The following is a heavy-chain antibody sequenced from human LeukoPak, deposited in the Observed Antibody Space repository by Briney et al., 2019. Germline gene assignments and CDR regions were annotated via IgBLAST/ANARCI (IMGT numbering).Heavy chain of an antibody. CDR2: IYTSGST. CDR1: GGSISTYY. CDR3: ARGTVPKAFDI. V-gene: IGHV4-4*07. Sequence: PSETLSLTCTVSGGSISTYYWSWIRQPAGKGLEWIGRIYTSGSTNYNPSLKSRVTMSVDTAKNQFSLKLSSVTAADTAVYFCARGTVPKAFDIWGQGTMVTVS. J-gene: IGHJ3*02. D-gene: IGHD1/OR15-1a*01.